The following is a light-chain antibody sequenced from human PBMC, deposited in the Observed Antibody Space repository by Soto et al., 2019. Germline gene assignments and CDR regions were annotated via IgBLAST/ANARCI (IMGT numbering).Light chain of an antibody. J-gene: IGLJ1*01. CDR2: DIT. Sequence: QSALTQPASVSGSPGQSITISCTGTSSDVGGYKYVSWYQHHPGKAPKLIIYDITNRPSGVSNPFSGSNSGNTASLTISGLQPEDEADYYGSSYTTSNTRQIVFGTGTKLTVL. CDR1: SSDVGGYKY. CDR3: SSYTTSNTRQIV. V-gene: IGLV2-14*03.